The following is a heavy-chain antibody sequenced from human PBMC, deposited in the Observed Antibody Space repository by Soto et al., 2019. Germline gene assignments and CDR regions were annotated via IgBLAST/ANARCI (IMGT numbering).Heavy chain of an antibody. CDR2: ISAYNGNT. CDR3: ARDLGRYNWNYAWFDP. V-gene: IGHV1-18*01. CDR1: GYTFTSYG. Sequence: QVQLVQSGAEVKKPGASVKVSCKASGYTFTSYGISWVRQAPGQGLEWMGWISAYNGNTNYAQKLQGRVTTTTDTSTSTAYMELMSLRSDDTAVYYCARDLGRYNWNYAWFDPWGQGTLVTVSS. J-gene: IGHJ5*02. D-gene: IGHD1-7*01.